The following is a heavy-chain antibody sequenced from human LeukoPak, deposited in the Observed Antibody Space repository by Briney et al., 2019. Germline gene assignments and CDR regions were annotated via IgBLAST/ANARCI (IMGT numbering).Heavy chain of an antibody. Sequence: GGSLRLSCAASGFTFSSYWMSWVRQAPGKGLEWVSVISGSGHTTDYADSVKGRFTVSRDNSKNTLYLQMNSLRAEDTAVYFCAKEPHILTGYYTDYFDSWGQGTLVTVSS. CDR2: ISGSGHTT. CDR1: GFTFSSYW. CDR3: AKEPHILTGYYTDYFDS. V-gene: IGHV3-23*01. D-gene: IGHD3-9*01. J-gene: IGHJ4*02.